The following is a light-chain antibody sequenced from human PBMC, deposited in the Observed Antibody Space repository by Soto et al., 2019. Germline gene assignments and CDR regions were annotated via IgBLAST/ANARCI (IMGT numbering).Light chain of an antibody. CDR3: QQYNSYSPWT. Sequence: DIQMTQSPSSVSASVGDRVTITCRASQGISNWLAWYQQKPGKAPKLLISDASSLETGVPSRFSGSGSGTEFTLTISGLQPDDFATYYCQQYNSYSPWTFGPGTKVDIK. J-gene: IGKJ1*01. V-gene: IGKV1-5*01. CDR2: DAS. CDR1: QGISNW.